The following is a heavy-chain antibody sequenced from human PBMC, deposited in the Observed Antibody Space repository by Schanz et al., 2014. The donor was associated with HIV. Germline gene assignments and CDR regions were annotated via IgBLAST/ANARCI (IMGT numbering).Heavy chain of an antibody. Sequence: EVQLVESGGGLVQPGGSLRLSCAASGFTFSRYWMSWVRQAPGKGLEWVANIKQDGSEKYYVDSVKGRFTISRDNAKNSLYLQMNSLRAEDTAVYYCANSGYCTNGICYTRGDGMDVWGQGTTVTVSS. D-gene: IGHD2-8*01. CDR3: ANSGYCTNGICYTRGDGMDV. CDR1: GFTFSRYW. CDR2: IKQDGSEK. V-gene: IGHV3-7*01. J-gene: IGHJ6*02.